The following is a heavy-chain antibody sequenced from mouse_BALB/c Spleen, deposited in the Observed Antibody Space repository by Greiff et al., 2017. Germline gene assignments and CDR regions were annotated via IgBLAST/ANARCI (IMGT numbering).Heavy chain of an antibody. Sequence: EVHLVESGGGLVQPGGSRKLSCAASGFTFSSFGMHWVRQAPEKGLEWVAYISSGSSTIYYADTVKGRFTISRDNPKNTLFLQMTSLRSEDTAMYYCARDDGYYGYFDYWGQGTTLTVSS. CDR3: ARDDGYYGYFDY. CDR1: GFTFSSFG. D-gene: IGHD2-3*01. V-gene: IGHV5-17*02. J-gene: IGHJ2*01. CDR2: ISSGSSTI.